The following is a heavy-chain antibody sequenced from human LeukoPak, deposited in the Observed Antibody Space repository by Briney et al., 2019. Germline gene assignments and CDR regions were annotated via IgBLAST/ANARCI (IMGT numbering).Heavy chain of an antibody. CDR1: GGTFISYA. CDR3: ASGTMVRGVIAGLFDY. J-gene: IGHJ4*02. V-gene: IGHV1-69*06. Sequence: ASVKVSCKASGGTFISYAISWVRQAPGQGLEWMGGIIPIFGTANYAQKFQGRVTITADKSTSTAYMELSSLRSEDTAVYYCASGTMVRGVIAGLFDYWGQGTLVTVSS. CDR2: IIPIFGTA. D-gene: IGHD3-10*01.